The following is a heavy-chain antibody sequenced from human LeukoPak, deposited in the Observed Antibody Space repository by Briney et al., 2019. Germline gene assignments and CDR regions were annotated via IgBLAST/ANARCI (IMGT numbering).Heavy chain of an antibody. CDR1: GYTFTSYG. Sequence: ASVKVSCKASGYTFTSYGISWVRQAPGQGLEWTGWISAYNGNTNYAQKLQGRVTMTTDTSTSTAYMELRSLRSDDTAVYYCARDVHGDYGSGWFDPWGQGTLVSVSS. CDR2: ISAYNGNT. CDR3: ARDVHGDYGSGWFDP. V-gene: IGHV1-18*01. J-gene: IGHJ5*02. D-gene: IGHD4-17*01.